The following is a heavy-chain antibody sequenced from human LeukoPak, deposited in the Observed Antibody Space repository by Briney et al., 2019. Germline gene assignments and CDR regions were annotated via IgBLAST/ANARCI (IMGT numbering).Heavy chain of an antibody. D-gene: IGHD2-2*02. J-gene: IGHJ5*02. CDR1: GGTFSSYA. CDR3: ARDCSSTSCYKGEGWFDP. CDR2: IIPIFGTA. Sequence: SVKVSCKASGGTFSSYAISWVRQAPGQGLEWMGGIIPIFGTANYAQKFQGRVTITTDESTSTAYMELSSLRSEDTAVYYCARDCSSTSCYKGEGWFDPWGQGTLVTVSS. V-gene: IGHV1-69*05.